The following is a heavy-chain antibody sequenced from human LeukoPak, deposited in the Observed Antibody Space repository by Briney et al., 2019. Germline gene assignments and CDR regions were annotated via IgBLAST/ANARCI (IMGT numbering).Heavy chain of an antibody. CDR2: ISPDGRNI. CDR1: GFTLSDYW. CDR3: VGDGGETTPYDC. V-gene: IGHV3-74*01. Sequence: GGSLRLSCAASGFTLSDYWMNWVRQVPGKGPVWVSHISPDGRNIAYADSVRGRFTISRDSAKNTLYLQMNSLRVEDTAVYYCVGDGGETTPYDCWGQGTLVTVSS. J-gene: IGHJ4*02. D-gene: IGHD2-15*01.